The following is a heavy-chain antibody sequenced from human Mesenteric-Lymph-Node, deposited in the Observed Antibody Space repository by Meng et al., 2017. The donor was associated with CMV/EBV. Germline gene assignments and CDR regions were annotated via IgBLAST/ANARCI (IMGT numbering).Heavy chain of an antibody. J-gene: IGHJ5*02. Sequence: KVYCRASGGTFNSFAMNWVRQAPGQGLEWMGGIIPGFPTPNYAQKFQGRVTITMDDSTKTAYMEMSRLRYEDAAVYYCARLDSSGPWGQGTLVTVSS. CDR2: IIPGFPTP. D-gene: IGHD3-22*01. V-gene: IGHV1-69*05. CDR1: GGTFNSFA. CDR3: ARLDSSGP.